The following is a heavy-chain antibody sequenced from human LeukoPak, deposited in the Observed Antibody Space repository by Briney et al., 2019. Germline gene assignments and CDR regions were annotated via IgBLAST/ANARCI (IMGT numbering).Heavy chain of an antibody. CDR1: GYTFTDYY. V-gene: IGHV1-2*06. CDR3: ARPAVAGYYYMDV. CDR2: MNPNSGGA. J-gene: IGHJ6*03. D-gene: IGHD6-19*01. Sequence: ASVKVSCKASGYTFTDYYMHWVRQAPGQGLEWMGRMNPNSGGANYAQKFQDRVTMTGDTSINTAYMELSRLRYDDTAVYYCARPAVAGYYYMDVWGKGTTVTVSS.